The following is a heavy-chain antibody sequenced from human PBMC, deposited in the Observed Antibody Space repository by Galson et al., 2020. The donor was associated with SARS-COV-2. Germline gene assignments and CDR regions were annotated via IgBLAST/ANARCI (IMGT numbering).Heavy chain of an antibody. Sequence: ASVKVSCKASGYTFTSYGISWVRQAPGQGLEWMGWISAYNGNTNYAQKLQGRVTMTTDTSTSTAYMELRSLRSDDTAVYYCARGDYYGSGSYYKLRWFDPWGRGTLVTVSS. V-gene: IGHV1-18*01. J-gene: IGHJ5*02. CDR1: GYTFTSYG. CDR2: ISAYNGNT. D-gene: IGHD3-10*01. CDR3: ARGDYYGSGSYYKLRWFDP.